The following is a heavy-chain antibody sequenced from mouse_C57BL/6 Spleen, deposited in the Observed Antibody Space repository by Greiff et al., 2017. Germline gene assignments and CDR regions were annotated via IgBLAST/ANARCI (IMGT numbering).Heavy chain of an antibody. D-gene: IGHD1-1*01. J-gene: IGHJ4*01. CDR3: ARYLYYGSSYYAMDY. Sequence: QVQLQQPGAELVMPGASVKLSCKASGYTFTSYWMHWVKQRPGQGLEWIGEIDPSDSYTNYNQKFKGKSTLTVDKSSSTAYMQLSSLTSEDSAVYYCARYLYYGSSYYAMDYWGQGTSVTVSS. V-gene: IGHV1-69*01. CDR2: IDPSDSYT. CDR1: GYTFTSYW.